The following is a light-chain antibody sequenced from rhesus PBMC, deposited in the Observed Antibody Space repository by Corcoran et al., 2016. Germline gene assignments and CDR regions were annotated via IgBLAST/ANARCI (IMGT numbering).Light chain of an antibody. CDR2: GAS. Sequence: EIVMTQSPATLALSPGERATLSCRASQSVSSYLAWYQQKPGQAPRLLIFGASSRATGIPDRVSGSGAGTEVTRTISSLEPEDVGVYFCLQSSNWPLTFGGGTKVELK. CDR1: QSVSSY. V-gene: IGKV3-24*04. CDR3: LQSSNWPLT. J-gene: IGKJ4*01.